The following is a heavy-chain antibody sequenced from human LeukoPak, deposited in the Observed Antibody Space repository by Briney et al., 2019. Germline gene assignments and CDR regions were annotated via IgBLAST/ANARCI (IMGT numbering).Heavy chain of an antibody. V-gene: IGHV1-69*13. CDR2: IIPIFGTT. CDR1: GGTFSSYA. Sequence: SVKVSCKASGGTFSSYAISWVRQAPGHGLEWMGGIIPIFGTTNYAQKFQGRVTITADESTSTAFMELSSLRPEDTAVYYCARPVTYNDVWSGYPPFDYWGQGTLITVSS. CDR3: ARPVTYNDVWSGYPPFDY. D-gene: IGHD3/OR15-3a*01. J-gene: IGHJ4*02.